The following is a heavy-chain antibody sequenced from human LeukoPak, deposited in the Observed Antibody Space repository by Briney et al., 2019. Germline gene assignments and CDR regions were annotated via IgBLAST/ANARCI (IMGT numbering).Heavy chain of an antibody. D-gene: IGHD6-19*01. V-gene: IGHV3-30-3*01. Sequence: GRSLRLSCAASGFTFSSYAMHWVRQAPGKGLEWVAVISYDGSNKYYADSVKGRFTISRDNSKNTLYLQMNSLRAEDTAVYYCARDWYSSGPETFDYWGQGTLVTVSS. CDR2: ISYDGSNK. J-gene: IGHJ4*02. CDR1: GFTFSSYA. CDR3: ARDWYSSGPETFDY.